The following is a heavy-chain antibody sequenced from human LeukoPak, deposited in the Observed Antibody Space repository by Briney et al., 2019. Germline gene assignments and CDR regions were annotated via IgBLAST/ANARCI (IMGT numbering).Heavy chain of an antibody. V-gene: IGHV3-48*01. J-gene: IGHJ4*02. Sequence: GGSLRLSCAASGFTFSSYSMNWVRQAPGKGLEWVSYIGSSSSTIYYADSVKGRFTISRDNAKNSLYLQMNSLRAEDTAVYYCASLIVGATNVDYWGQGTLVTVSS. CDR2: IGSSSSTI. CDR1: GFTFSSYS. CDR3: ASLIVGATNVDY. D-gene: IGHD1-26*01.